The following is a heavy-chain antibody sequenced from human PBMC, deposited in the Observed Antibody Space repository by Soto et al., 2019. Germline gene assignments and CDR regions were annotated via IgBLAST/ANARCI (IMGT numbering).Heavy chain of an antibody. V-gene: IGHV3-23*01. CDR2: IDRDGGT. J-gene: IGHJ6*02. D-gene: IGHD2-21*01. CDR1: GFRLNTYA. CDR3: VTTYRETYYYQGMDV. Sequence: EVQLLESGGGLVPPGGSLTLSCVVSGFRLNTYAMSWVRQAPGKGLEWVSTIDRDGGTYYADSVKGRCTISRDISKSTLYLQMNSLRVEDTALYYCVTTYRETYYYQGMDVWGQGTTVTVSS.